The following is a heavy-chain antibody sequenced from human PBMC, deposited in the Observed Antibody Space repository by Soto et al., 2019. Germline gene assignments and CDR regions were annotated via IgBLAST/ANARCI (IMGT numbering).Heavy chain of an antibody. J-gene: IGHJ4*02. CDR1: GFTFSSFA. V-gene: IGHV3-23*01. D-gene: IGHD5-18*01. CDR3: AGPGYSSQDY. Sequence: EVQLLGSGGGLVQPGGSLRLSCAASGFTFSSFALSWVRQASGEGLEWVSAISGSGDGTDYADSVKGRFIVSRDNPKNTLYLHMNSLRAEDTAVYYCAGPGYSSQDYWGQGTLVTVSS. CDR2: ISGSGDGT.